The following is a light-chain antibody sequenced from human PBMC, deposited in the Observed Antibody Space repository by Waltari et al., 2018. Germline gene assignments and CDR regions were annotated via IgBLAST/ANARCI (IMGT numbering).Light chain of an antibody. CDR3: AAWDDTVKSVL. V-gene: IGLV1-47*01. Sequence: QVPGTAPRVLIYKGDRRPSGVPDRFSASKSGTSAALAISGLRSDDEADYYCAAWDDTVKSVLFGGGTKLTVL. J-gene: IGLJ2*01. CDR2: KGD.